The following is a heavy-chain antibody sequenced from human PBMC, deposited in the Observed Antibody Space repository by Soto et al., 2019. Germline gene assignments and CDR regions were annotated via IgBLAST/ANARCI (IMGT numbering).Heavy chain of an antibody. J-gene: IGHJ6*03. CDR1: GFTFSSYA. V-gene: IGHV3-66*01. Sequence: GGSLRLSCAASGFTFSSYAMSWVRQAPGKGLEWVSVIYSGGSTYYADSVKGRFTISRDNSKNTLYLQMNSLRAEDTAVYYCARVREQLTYYYYYYYMDVWGKGTTVTVSS. D-gene: IGHD6-13*01. CDR3: ARVREQLTYYYYYYYMDV. CDR2: IYSGGST.